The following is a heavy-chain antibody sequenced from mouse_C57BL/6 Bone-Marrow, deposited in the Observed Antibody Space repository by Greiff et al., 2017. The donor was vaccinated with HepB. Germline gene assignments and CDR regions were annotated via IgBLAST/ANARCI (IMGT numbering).Heavy chain of an antibody. V-gene: IGHV5-4*01. J-gene: IGHJ3*01. CDR2: ISDGGSYT. Sequence: EVQRVESGGGLVKPGGSLKLSCAASGFTFSSYAMSWVRQTPEKRLEWVATISDGGSYTYYPDNVKGRFTISRDNAKNNLYLQMSHLKSEDTAMYYCARDRPRRFAYWGQGTLVTVSA. CDR1: GFTFSSYA. CDR3: ARDRPRRFAY.